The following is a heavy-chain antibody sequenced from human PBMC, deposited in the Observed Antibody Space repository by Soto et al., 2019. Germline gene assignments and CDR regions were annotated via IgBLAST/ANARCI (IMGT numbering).Heavy chain of an antibody. V-gene: IGHV5-51*01. D-gene: IGHD2-2*01. Sequence: GESLKISCKGSGYSFTSYWIGWVRQMPGKGLEWMGIIYPGDSDTRYSPSFQGQVTISADKSISTAYLQWSSLKASDTAMYYCAGCLRSSTSCYGMDVWGQGTTVTVSS. CDR3: AGCLRSSTSCYGMDV. J-gene: IGHJ6*01. CDR1: GYSFTSYW. CDR2: IYPGDSDT.